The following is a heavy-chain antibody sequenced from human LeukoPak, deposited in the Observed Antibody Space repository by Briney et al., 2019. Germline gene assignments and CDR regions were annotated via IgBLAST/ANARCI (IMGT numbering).Heavy chain of an antibody. Sequence: PGGSLRLSCAASGFTFSSYWMHWVRQAPGKGLEWVAFIRYDGSNKYYADSVKGRFTISRDNSKNTLYLQMNSLRAEDTAVYYCAKDPHLFGGPPHFDYWGQGTLVTVSS. J-gene: IGHJ4*02. CDR2: IRYDGSNK. V-gene: IGHV3-30*02. D-gene: IGHD3-10*01. CDR3: AKDPHLFGGPPHFDY. CDR1: GFTFSSYW.